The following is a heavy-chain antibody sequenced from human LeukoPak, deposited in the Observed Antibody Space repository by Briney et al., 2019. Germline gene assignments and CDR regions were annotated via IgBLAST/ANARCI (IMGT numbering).Heavy chain of an antibody. CDR2: IYTSGST. CDR3: ARGYYDSSGYYAPSSWFDP. J-gene: IGHJ5*02. V-gene: IGHV4-4*07. D-gene: IGHD3-22*01. CDR1: GGSISSYY. Sequence: SETLSLTCTVSGGSISSYYWSWIRQPAGKGLEWIGRIYTSGSTNYNPSLKSRVTMSVDTSKNQFSLKLSSVTAADTAVYYCARGYYDSSGYYAPSSWFDPWGQGTLVTVSS.